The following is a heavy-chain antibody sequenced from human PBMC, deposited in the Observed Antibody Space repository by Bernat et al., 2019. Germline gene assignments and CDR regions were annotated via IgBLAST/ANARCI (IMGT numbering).Heavy chain of an antibody. V-gene: IGHV3-33*01. CDR1: GFTFSSYG. CDR3: AREISSSWYAYYYYYGMDV. Sequence: QEQLVESGGGVVQPGRSLRLSCAASGFTFSSYGMHWVRLAPGKGLEWVAVIWYDGSKKYYADSVKGRFTISRDNSKNTLYLQMNSLRAEDTAVYYCAREISSSWYAYYYYYGMDVWGQGTTVTVSS. CDR2: IWYDGSKK. D-gene: IGHD6-13*01. J-gene: IGHJ6*02.